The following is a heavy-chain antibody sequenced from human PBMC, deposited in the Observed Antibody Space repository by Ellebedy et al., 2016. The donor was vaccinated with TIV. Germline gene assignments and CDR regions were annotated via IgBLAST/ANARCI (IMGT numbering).Heavy chain of an antibody. CDR1: GFTFSNAY. D-gene: IGHD3-10*01. CDR2: IESKTAGGTI. CDR3: TTEVIWFGGFGDDY. V-gene: IGHV3-15*07. J-gene: IGHJ4*02. Sequence: GESLKISCAASGFTFSNAYMNWVRQAPGKGLEWVGRIESKTAGGTILYAAPVKGRFTISRDDSKNAVYLQMDGLKTEDTAVYYCTTEVIWFGGFGDDYWGQGTLVTVSS.